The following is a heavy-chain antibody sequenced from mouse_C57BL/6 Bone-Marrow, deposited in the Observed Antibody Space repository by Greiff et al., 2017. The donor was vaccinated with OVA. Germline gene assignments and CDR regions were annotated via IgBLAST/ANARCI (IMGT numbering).Heavy chain of an antibody. D-gene: IGHD2-4*01. Sequence: QVQLQQSGAELVRPGASVTLSCKASGYTFTDYEMHWVKQTPVHGLEWIGAIDPETGGTAYNQKFKGKAILTADKSSSTAYMELRSLTSEDSAVYYCTRWGNRLRFYAMDYWGQGTSVTVSS. J-gene: IGHJ4*01. V-gene: IGHV1-15*01. CDR3: TRWGNRLRFYAMDY. CDR2: IDPETGGT. CDR1: GYTFTDYE.